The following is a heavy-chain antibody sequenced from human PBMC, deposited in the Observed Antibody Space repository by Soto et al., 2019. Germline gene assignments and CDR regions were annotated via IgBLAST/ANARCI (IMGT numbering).Heavy chain of an antibody. Sequence: SETLYLTCTVSGGSISSYYWSWIRQPPGKGLEWIGYIYYSGSTNYNPSLKSRVTISVDTSKNQFSLKLSSVTAADTAVYYCARVGRASSSWQNYYSGMDIWGQGTTVTVSS. CDR2: IYYSGST. J-gene: IGHJ6*02. D-gene: IGHD6-13*01. V-gene: IGHV4-59*01. CDR1: GGSISSYY. CDR3: ARVGRASSSWQNYYSGMDI.